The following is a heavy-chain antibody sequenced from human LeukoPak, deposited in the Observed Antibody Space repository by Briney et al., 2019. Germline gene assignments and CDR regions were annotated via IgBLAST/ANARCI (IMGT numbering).Heavy chain of an antibody. CDR2: ISGSGGRT. V-gene: IGHV3-23*01. Sequence: GGSLRLSCAASGFTFSSYAMSWVRQAPGKGLEWVSAISGSGGRTYYADSVKGRFTISRHNSKNTLYLQMNSLRADDTAVYYCAKDQSGIAAAGTFDYWGQGTPVTVSS. D-gene: IGHD6-13*01. CDR3: AKDQSGIAAAGTFDY. CDR1: GFTFSSYA. J-gene: IGHJ4*02.